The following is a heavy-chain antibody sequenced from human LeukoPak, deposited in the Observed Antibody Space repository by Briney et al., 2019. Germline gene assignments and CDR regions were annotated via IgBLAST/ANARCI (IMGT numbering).Heavy chain of an antibody. Sequence: GGSLRLACAASGFTFSSYCIHWVRQAPGKGLGWVSRISSDGSGSQYAVSVRGRFTISRDNAENMLYLHMSSLSAEGTAVYYGGRDDYGGLDAWGRRGTVAVCS. CDR1: GFTFSSYC. J-gene: IGHJ6*02. CDR2: ISSDGSGS. CDR3: GRDDYGGLDA. D-gene: IGHD4/OR15-4a*01. V-gene: IGHV3-74*01.